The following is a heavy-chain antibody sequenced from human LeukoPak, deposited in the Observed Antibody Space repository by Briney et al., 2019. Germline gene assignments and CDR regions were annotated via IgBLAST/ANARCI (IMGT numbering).Heavy chain of an antibody. Sequence: GASVTVSCNAAGYTFTSYTMHWVRLAPAQSQERMGWINAGNGNTKYSQKFQGRGPITRDTSASTAYIELSSLRSEDSAVYYCARESASTFDPWGQGTLVTVSS. CDR3: ARESASTFDP. V-gene: IGHV1-3*01. CDR2: INAGNGNT. J-gene: IGHJ5*02. CDR1: GYTFTSYT.